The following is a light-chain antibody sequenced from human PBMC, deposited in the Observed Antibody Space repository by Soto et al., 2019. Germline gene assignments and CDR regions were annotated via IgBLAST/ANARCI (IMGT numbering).Light chain of an antibody. CDR1: SSDVGGYKY. J-gene: IGLJ1*01. Sequence: QSALTHPPSASGSPGQSVTISCTGTSSDVGGYKYVSWYQQHPGKAPKLMIFEVNKRPSGVPDRFSGSKSGNTASLTVSGLQAEDEADYYCSSYAGINNLGVFGTGTKLTVL. CDR2: EVN. CDR3: SSYAGINNLGV. V-gene: IGLV2-8*01.